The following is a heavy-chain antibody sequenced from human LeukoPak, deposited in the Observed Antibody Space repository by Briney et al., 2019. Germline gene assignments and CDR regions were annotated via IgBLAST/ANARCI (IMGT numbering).Heavy chain of an antibody. Sequence: PGRSLRLSCAASGFTFSSYAMHWVRQAPGKGLEWVAVISYDGSNKYYADSVKGRFTISRDNSKNTLYLQMNSLRDEDTAIYYCAKLGWAGVVTSPPLHWGQGTLVTVSS. V-gene: IGHV3-30-3*02. CDR1: GFTFSSYA. J-gene: IGHJ4*02. CDR3: AKLGWAGVVTSPPLH. D-gene: IGHD3-3*01. CDR2: ISYDGSNK.